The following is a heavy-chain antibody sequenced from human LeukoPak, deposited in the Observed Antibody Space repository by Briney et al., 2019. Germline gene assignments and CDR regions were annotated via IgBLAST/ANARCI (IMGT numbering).Heavy chain of an antibody. CDR1: GYTFNGYY. D-gene: IGHD2-2*01. CDR3: ARDEMPTFDAFDM. J-gene: IGHJ3*02. CDR2: INPNSGGA. V-gene: IGHV1-2*02. Sequence: ASVKVSCKASGYTFNGYYIHWVRQAPGQGLEWMGWINPNSGGANYAQTFQGRVIMTRDTSITTAYMDLSRLRSDDTAVYYCARDEMPTFDAFDMWGQGTMVTVSS.